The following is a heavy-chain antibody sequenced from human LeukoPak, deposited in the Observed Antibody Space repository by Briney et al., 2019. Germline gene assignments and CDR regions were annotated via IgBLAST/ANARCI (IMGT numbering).Heavy chain of an antibody. CDR3: ARYRGNRLRYFDY. CDR2: INHRGST. J-gene: IGHJ4*02. D-gene: IGHD2-15*01. V-gene: IGHV4-34*01. Sequence: PSETLSLTCAVYGGSFSGYYWSWIRQPPGKGLEWIGEINHRGSTNYNPSLKSRVTISVDTSKNQFSLKLSSVTAADTAVYYCARYRGNRLRYFDYWGQGTLVTVSS. CDR1: GGSFSGYY.